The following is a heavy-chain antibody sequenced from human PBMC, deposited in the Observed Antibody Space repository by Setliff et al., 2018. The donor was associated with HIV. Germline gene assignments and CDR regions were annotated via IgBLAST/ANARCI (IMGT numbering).Heavy chain of an antibody. J-gene: IGHJ4*02. CDR3: ATKAVAGHLYFFDY. D-gene: IGHD6-19*01. V-gene: IGHV4-38-2*02. CDR2: INHSGST. CDR1: GYSISSGYY. Sequence: SSETLSLTCIVSGYSISSGYYWGWIRQPPGKGLEWIGEINHSGSTNYNASLKSRVTISVDTSKKQFSLKLSSVTAADTAVYYCATKAVAGHLYFFDYWGQGTLVTVSS.